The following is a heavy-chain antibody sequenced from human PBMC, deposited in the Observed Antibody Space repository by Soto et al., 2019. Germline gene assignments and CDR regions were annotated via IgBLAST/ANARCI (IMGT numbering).Heavy chain of an antibody. D-gene: IGHD5-18*01. V-gene: IGHV3-23*01. J-gene: IGHJ4*02. Sequence: EVQLLESGGGLVQPGGSLRLSCAASGFTFSSYAMSWVRQAPGKGLEWVSVISGSGSTYYADSVKGRFTISRDNSKNTLYLQMNSLRAEDTAVYYCAKERIQLWQPSDNWGQGTLVTVSS. CDR2: ISGSGST. CDR1: GFTFSSYA. CDR3: AKERIQLWQPSDN.